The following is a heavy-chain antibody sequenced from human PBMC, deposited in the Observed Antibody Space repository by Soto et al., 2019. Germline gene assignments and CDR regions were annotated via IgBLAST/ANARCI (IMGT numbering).Heavy chain of an antibody. D-gene: IGHD6-6*01. V-gene: IGHV3-23*01. CDR1: GFTFSSYA. CDR3: AKESLPSIAARGYYYYGMDV. J-gene: IGHJ6*02. CDR2: ISGSGGST. Sequence: VQLLESGGGLVQPGGSLRLSCAASGFTFSSYAMSWVRQAPGKGLEWVSAISGSGGSTYYADSVKGRFTISRDNSKNTLYLQMNSLRAEDTAVYYCAKESLPSIAARGYYYYGMDVWGQGTTVTVSS.